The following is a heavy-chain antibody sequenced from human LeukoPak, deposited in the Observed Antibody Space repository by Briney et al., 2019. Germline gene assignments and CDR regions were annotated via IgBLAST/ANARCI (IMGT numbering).Heavy chain of an antibody. CDR3: ANKDY. V-gene: IGHV3-30*02. Sequence: PGGSLRLSCAASGFTFSNYGMHWVRQAPGKGLEWVAFIWYDGSNKYYADSVKGRFTISRDNSKNTLYMQMNSLRAEDTAVYYCANKDYWGQGTLVTVSS. J-gene: IGHJ4*02. CDR1: GFTFSNYG. CDR2: IWYDGSNK.